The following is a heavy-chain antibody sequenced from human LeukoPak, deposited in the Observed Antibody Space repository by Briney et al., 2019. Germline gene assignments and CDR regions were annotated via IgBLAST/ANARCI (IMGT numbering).Heavy chain of an antibody. D-gene: IGHD3-10*01. CDR2: ISHSGATT. CDR1: GFTFSSYA. V-gene: IGHV3-23*01. CDR3: ARVLWFGEFEIYYFDY. J-gene: IGHJ4*02. Sequence: GGSLRLSCVASGFTFSSYAMSWVRQAPGKGLEWVSTISHSGATTYYADSVKGRFTISRDSSKNTLYLQMNSLRADDTAVYYCARVLWFGEFEIYYFDYWGQGTLVTVSS.